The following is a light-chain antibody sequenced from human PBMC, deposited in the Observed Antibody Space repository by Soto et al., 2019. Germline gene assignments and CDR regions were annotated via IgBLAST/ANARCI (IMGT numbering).Light chain of an antibody. CDR1: QSVSSSH. Sequence: TQSPATLSLSPGERATLSCRGSQSVSSSHLAWYQHKPGQAPRLLIYAASSRATRIPERFSGSGSGTHFTLTITSLEPEDFAVYYCQEYDGAPPVTFGLGTRLEIK. CDR2: AAS. J-gene: IGKJ5*01. V-gene: IGKV3-20*01. CDR3: QEYDGAPPVT.